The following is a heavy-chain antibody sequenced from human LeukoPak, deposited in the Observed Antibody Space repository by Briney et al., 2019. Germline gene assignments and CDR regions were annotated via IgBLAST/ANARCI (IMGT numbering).Heavy chain of an antibody. Sequence: ASVKVSCKASGHTFTSYYMHWVRQAPGQGLEWLGIISPSGDSTSYAQKFQGRVTMTKDMSTSTVYIELSSLRSEDTAVYYCARGRRRPRDAFDIWGQGTMVTVSS. CDR2: ISPSGDST. CDR3: ARGRRRPRDAFDI. J-gene: IGHJ3*02. V-gene: IGHV1-46*01. CDR1: GHTFTSYY.